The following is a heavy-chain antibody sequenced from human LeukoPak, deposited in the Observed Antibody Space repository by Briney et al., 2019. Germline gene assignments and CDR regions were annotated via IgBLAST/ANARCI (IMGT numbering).Heavy chain of an antibody. CDR2: IYYSGST. Sequence: ASETLSLTCNVSGGSISSSYYWGWIRQPPGKGLEWIGSIYYSGSTYYNPSLKSRVTISADTSKNQFSLKLSSVTAADTAVYYCARAPSSSDAFDIWGQGTMVTVSS. CDR3: ARAPSSSDAFDI. V-gene: IGHV4-39*01. D-gene: IGHD6-13*01. J-gene: IGHJ3*02. CDR1: GGSISSSYY.